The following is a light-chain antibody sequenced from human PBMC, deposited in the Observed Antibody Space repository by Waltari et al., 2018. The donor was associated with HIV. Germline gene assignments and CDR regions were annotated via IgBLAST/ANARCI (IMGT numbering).Light chain of an antibody. CDR1: SSNIGAGYD. CDR2: ANI. Sequence: QSVLTQPPSVSGAPGQSVTIPCTGSSSNIGAGYDVHCYQQLPGTAPKLLIYANINRPSGVPDRFSGSKSGSSASLAITGLQAEDEAHYYCQSFDSSLTTSGVIFGGGTKLTVL. J-gene: IGLJ2*01. V-gene: IGLV1-40*01. CDR3: QSFDSSLTTSGVI.